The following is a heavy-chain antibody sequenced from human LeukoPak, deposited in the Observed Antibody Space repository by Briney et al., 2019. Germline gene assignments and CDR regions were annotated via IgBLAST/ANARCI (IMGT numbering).Heavy chain of an antibody. V-gene: IGHV3-66*01. J-gene: IGHJ4*02. D-gene: IGHD3-22*01. CDR1: GFTVSSNY. CDR3: ARESNSGYYLSY. CDR2: IYSGGRT. Sequence: GGSLRLSCAASGFTVSSNYMSWVRQAPGKGPEWVSVIYSGGRTYYADSVKGRFTISRGNSKNTLYLQMNSLRAEDTAVYYCARESNSGYYLSYWGQGTLVTVSS.